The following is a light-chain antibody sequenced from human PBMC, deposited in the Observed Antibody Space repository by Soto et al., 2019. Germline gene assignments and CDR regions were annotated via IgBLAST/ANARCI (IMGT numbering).Light chain of an antibody. V-gene: IGKV3-20*01. CDR3: QQYGSSGT. J-gene: IGKJ1*01. CDR2: GAS. CDR1: QSVSNNY. Sequence: EVVLTQSPCTLSLSPGERANLSCRASQSVSNNYLAWYQQKPGQAPRLLIYGASNRATGIPDRFSGSGSGTDFTLTISRLEPEDFAVYYCQQYGSSGTFGQGTKVAI.